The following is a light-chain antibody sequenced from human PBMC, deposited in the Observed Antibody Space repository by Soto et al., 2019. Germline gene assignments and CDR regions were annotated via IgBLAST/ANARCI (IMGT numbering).Light chain of an antibody. CDR1: SSDVGAFNY. CDR2: DVT. Sequence: QSALTQPASVSGSPGQSISISCIGTSSDVGAFNYVSWYQHHPGKAPQLIIYDVTSRPSGVSNRLSASKSGNTASLTISGLQAEDEADYYCSSYTTRNTEVFGTGTKVTVL. V-gene: IGLV2-14*03. CDR3: SSYTTRNTEV. J-gene: IGLJ1*01.